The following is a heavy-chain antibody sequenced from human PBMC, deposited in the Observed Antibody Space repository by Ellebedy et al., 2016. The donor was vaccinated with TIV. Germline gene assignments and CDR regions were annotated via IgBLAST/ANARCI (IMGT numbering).Heavy chain of an antibody. Sequence: SLKISCAASCFTFDDYSMHWVRQAPGKGLEWVSGISWNSGSIGYADSVKGRFTISRDNAKNSLYLQMNSLRAEDTAVYYCAGEYSSSSFDYWGQGTLVTVSS. V-gene: IGHV3-9*01. CDR2: ISWNSGSI. CDR3: AGEYSSSSFDY. J-gene: IGHJ4*02. CDR1: CFTFDDYS. D-gene: IGHD6-6*01.